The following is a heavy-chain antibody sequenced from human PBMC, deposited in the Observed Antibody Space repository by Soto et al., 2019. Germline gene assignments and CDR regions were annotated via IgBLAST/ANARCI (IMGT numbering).Heavy chain of an antibody. V-gene: IGHV4-61*03. CDR1: GDSVTSGSYY. J-gene: IGHJ6*02. Sequence: QVQLQELAPGLVKPSETLSLTCIVSGDSVTSGSYYWTWLRQPPGKGLEWIGYISYTGRTKYNPSLQSRVTISVDTSKNDFSLNLSSVTAADTAVYFCAREWGLLPYYVMNVWGHGTAVTVSS. CDR2: ISYTGRT. D-gene: IGHD7-27*01. CDR3: AREWGLLPYYVMNV.